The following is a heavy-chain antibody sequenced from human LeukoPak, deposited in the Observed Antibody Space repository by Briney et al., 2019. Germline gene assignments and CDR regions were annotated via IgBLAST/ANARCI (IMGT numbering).Heavy chain of an antibody. V-gene: IGHV3-48*03. CDR2: ISSSGKTI. D-gene: IGHD3-22*01. CDR3: ASGFGFVADGSGYMGAFDI. Sequence: GGSLRLSCAASGFTFSSYEMNWVRQAPGKGLELVSYISSSGKTIYYADSVKGRFTISRDNAKNSLYLQMNSLRGEDTAVYYCASGFGFVADGSGYMGAFDIWGQGTRVSVSS. J-gene: IGHJ3*02. CDR1: GFTFSSYE.